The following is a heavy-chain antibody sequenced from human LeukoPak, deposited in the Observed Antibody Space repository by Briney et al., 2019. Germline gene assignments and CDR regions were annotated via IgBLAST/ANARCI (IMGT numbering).Heavy chain of an antibody. V-gene: IGHV3-53*01. D-gene: IGHD1-1*01. Sequence: PGGSLRLSCAASGFTVNSNYMSWVRQAPGKGLEWVSIIYSGGNTYYADSVKGRFTISRDNSKNTLYLQMNSLRAGDTAIYYCARHRENDCWGQGTLVTVSS. J-gene: IGHJ4*02. CDR1: GFTVNSNY. CDR2: IYSGGNT. CDR3: ARHRENDC.